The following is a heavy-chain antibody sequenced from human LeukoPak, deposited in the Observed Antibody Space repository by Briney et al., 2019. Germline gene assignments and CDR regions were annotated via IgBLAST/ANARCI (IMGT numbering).Heavy chain of an antibody. J-gene: IGHJ4*02. Sequence: GASVKVSCKASGHTLTDYYMHWVRQAPGQGFEWMGWINPNSGGTNYAQKFQGRVTMTRDTSISTAYMELTSLRSDDTAVYYCTRGLSIATRPAYYFDYWGQGTLVTVPS. CDR1: GHTLTDYY. V-gene: IGHV1-2*02. CDR2: INPNSGGT. CDR3: TRGLSIATRPAYYFDY. D-gene: IGHD6-6*01.